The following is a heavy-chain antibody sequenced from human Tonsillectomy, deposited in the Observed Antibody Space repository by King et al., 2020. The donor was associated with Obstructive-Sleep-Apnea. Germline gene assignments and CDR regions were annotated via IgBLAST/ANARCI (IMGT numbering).Heavy chain of an antibody. V-gene: IGHV3-15*01. Sequence: VQLVESGGGLVKPGGSLRLSCAASGFTFSNAWMSWVRQAPGKGLEWVGRIKSKTDGGTTDYAAPVKGRFTISRDDSKNTLYLQMNSLKTEDTAVYYCTPVGVVPAAISYYYYGMDVWGQGTTVTVSS. J-gene: IGHJ6*02. D-gene: IGHD2-2*01. CDR3: TPVGVVPAAISYYYYGMDV. CDR1: GFTFSNAW. CDR2: IKSKTDGGTT.